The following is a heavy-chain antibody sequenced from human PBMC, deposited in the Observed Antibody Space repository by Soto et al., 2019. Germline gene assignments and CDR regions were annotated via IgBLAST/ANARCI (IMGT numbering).Heavy chain of an antibody. CDR2: ISYSAKT. Sequence: SETLSLTCGVSGYSITSGCYWGWVRQSPGKGREWIGSISYSAKTFYNPSLAGRFSMAVDTSKNQFSLRLTSVTAADTALYYCTRGAGAPWVGFDSWGQGTPVTVSS. V-gene: IGHV4-38-2*01. CDR3: TRGAGAPWVGFDS. J-gene: IGHJ4*02. D-gene: IGHD3-16*01. CDR1: GYSITSGCY.